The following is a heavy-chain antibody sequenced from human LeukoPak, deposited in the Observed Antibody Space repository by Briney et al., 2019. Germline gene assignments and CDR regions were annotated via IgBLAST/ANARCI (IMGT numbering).Heavy chain of an antibody. V-gene: IGHV4-34*01. J-gene: IGHJ5*02. CDR1: GGSFSGYY. CDR3: ARRAISSNNWFDP. CDR2: INHSGST. Sequence: SETLSLTCAVYGGSFSGYYWSWIRQPPGKGLEWIGEINHSGSTNYNPSLKSRVTISVDTSKNQFSLKLSSVTAADTAVYYCARRAISSNNWFDPWGQGTLVTVFS.